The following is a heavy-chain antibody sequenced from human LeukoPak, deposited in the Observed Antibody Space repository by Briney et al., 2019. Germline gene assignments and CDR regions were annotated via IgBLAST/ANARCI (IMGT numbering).Heavy chain of an antibody. D-gene: IGHD2-15*01. Sequence: PSQTLSLTCTVSGGSISSGSYYWSWIRQPVGKGLEWIGRIYTSGSTNYNPSLKSRVTISVDTSKNQFSLKLSSVTAADTAVYYCARERVAATNGFDYWGQGTLVTVSS. V-gene: IGHV4-61*02. J-gene: IGHJ4*02. CDR2: IYTSGST. CDR3: ARERVAATNGFDY. CDR1: GGSISSGSYY.